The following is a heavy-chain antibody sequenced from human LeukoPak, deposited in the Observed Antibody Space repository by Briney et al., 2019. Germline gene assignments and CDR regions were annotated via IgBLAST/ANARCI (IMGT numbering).Heavy chain of an antibody. CDR3: ARSYFSVGASDI. J-gene: IGHJ3*02. D-gene: IGHD2/OR15-2a*01. CDR2: VYHSGST. V-gene: IGHV4-38-2*02. Sequence: SETLSLTCTVSGGSIRTGYYWGWVRQPPGKDLEWIGSVYHSGSTYYNPSLQSRVNILVDTSKNQFSLSLTSVTAADTAVYYCARSYFSVGASDIWGQGTMVTVSS. CDR1: GGSIRTGYY.